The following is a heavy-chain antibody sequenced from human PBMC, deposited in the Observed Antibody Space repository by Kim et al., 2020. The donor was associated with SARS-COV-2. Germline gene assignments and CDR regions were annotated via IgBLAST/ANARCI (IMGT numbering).Heavy chain of an antibody. CDR3: ARQACSSTSCYSFDP. J-gene: IGHJ5*02. CDR1: GGSISLYY. CDR2: IYYSGST. V-gene: IGHV4-59*08. D-gene: IGHD2-2*01. Sequence: SETLSLTCTVSGGSISLYYWSWIRQPPGKGLEWIGYIYYSGSTDYNPSLKSRVTISVDTSKNQFSLKLSSVTAADTAVYYCARQACSSTSCYSFDPWGQG.